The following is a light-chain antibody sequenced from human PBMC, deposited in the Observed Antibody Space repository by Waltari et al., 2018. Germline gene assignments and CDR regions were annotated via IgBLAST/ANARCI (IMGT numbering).Light chain of an antibody. Sequence: DIQMTQSPSTLSASVGDRVTITCRASQSVSEWLAWYQQRPGKAPKLLMYKASTLQTGVPARFSGSGSGTEFTLTISSLQPDDSATYFCQQYESYPWTFGQGTKVEI. V-gene: IGKV1-5*03. J-gene: IGKJ1*01. CDR3: QQYESYPWT. CDR1: QSVSEW. CDR2: KAS.